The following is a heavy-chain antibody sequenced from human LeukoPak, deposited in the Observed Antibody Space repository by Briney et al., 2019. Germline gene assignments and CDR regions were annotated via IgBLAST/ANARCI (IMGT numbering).Heavy chain of an antibody. CDR3: ARGRSYSSTLDY. V-gene: IGHV4-59*08. D-gene: IGHD6-13*01. Sequence: SETLSLTCTVSGVSISGYYWSWIRQPPGKGLEWIGYIYYSGSTDYNPSLKSRVTISVDTSKNQFSLKLSSVTAADTAVYYCARGRSYSSTLDYWGQGTLVTVSS. CDR1: GVSISGYY. CDR2: IYYSGST. J-gene: IGHJ4*02.